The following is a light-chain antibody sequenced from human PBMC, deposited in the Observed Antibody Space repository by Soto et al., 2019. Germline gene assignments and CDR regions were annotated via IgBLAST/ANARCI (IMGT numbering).Light chain of an antibody. J-gene: IGLJ3*02. CDR3: SSYTSSTTRV. CDR2: SVS. CDR1: SSDVGGFNY. V-gene: IGLV2-14*01. Sequence: QSALTQPASVSGSPGQSITISCTGTSSDVGGFNYVSWYQQYPGKAPKLMIYSVSNRPSGVSNRFSGSKSGNTASLTISGLQAEDEADYYCSSYTSSTTRVFGGRTKVTVL.